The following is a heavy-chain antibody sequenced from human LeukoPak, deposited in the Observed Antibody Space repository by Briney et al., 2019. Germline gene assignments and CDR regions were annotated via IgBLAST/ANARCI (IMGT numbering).Heavy chain of an antibody. Sequence: GRSLRLSCAASGFTFSSHGMHWVRQAPGKGLEWVAIISYDGSNKYYADSVKGRFTISRDNSRNTLYLQMNSLRVEDTAVYYCAKLVRPPYYFDYWGQGTLVTVSS. CDR2: ISYDGSNK. V-gene: IGHV3-30*18. J-gene: IGHJ4*02. CDR3: AKLVRPPYYFDY. D-gene: IGHD6-13*01. CDR1: GFTFSSHG.